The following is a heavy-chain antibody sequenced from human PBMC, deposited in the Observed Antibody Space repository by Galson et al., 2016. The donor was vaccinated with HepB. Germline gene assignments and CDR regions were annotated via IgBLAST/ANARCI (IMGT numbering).Heavy chain of an antibody. Sequence: ETLSLTCTVSGGSMSTYYWSWIRQPPGKGLEWIAFIYYSGSTYYNPSLNSRVTISVDTSKNQFSLKVSSVTAADTAVYYCARAVWLPLSGMDVWGQGTTVTVSS. V-gene: IGHV4-59*12. CDR3: ARAVWLPLSGMDV. J-gene: IGHJ6*02. CDR1: GGSMSTYY. D-gene: IGHD3-10*01. CDR2: IYYSGST.